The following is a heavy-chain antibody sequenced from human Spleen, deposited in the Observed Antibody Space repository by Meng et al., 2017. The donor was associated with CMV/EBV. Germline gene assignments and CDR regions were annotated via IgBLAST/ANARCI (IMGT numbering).Heavy chain of an antibody. CDR1: GGTVSSYA. V-gene: IGHV1-69*05. Sequence: ASGGTVSSYAISWVRQAPGQGLEWMGGIIPIFGTANYAQKFQGRVTITTDESTSTAYMELSSLRSEDTAVYYCLIPAYCSSTSCYDYWGQGTLVTVSS. CDR3: LIPAYCSSTSCYDY. J-gene: IGHJ4*02. D-gene: IGHD2-2*01. CDR2: IIPIFGTA.